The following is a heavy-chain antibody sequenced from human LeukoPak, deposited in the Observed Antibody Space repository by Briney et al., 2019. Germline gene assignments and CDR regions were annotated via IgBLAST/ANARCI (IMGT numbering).Heavy chain of an antibody. CDR1: GFTFSNYA. V-gene: IGHV3-30*04. Sequence: GGSLRLSCAASGFTFSNYAMHWVRQAPGKGLEWVAVISYDGSNKYYADSVKGRFTISRDNSKNTLYLQMNSLRAEDTAVYYCAKERIVVVPAAIDYWGQGTLVTVSS. J-gene: IGHJ4*02. CDR2: ISYDGSNK. CDR3: AKERIVVVPAAIDY. D-gene: IGHD2-2*01.